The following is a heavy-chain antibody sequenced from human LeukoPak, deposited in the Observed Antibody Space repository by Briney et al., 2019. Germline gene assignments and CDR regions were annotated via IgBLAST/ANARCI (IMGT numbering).Heavy chain of an antibody. CDR2: IYTSGST. J-gene: IGHJ4*02. CDR1: GGSISSYY. CDR3: ARDDYKSNWNDPIFDY. Sequence: SETLSLTCTVSGGSISSYYWSWIRQPAGKGLEWIGRIYTSGSTNYNPSLKSRVTMSVDTSKNQFSLKLSSVTAADTAVYYCARDDYKSNWNDPIFDYWGQGTLVTVSS. D-gene: IGHD1-20*01. V-gene: IGHV4-4*07.